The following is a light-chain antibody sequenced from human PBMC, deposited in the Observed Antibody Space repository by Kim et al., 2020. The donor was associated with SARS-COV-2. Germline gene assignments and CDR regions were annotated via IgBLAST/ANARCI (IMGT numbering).Light chain of an antibody. CDR1: QDINTW. V-gene: IGKV1-5*03. CDR2: LAS. J-gene: IGKJ2*01. CDR3: QHYSRFPYT. Sequence: DIQMTQSPSTLSASLGDRVTITCRASQDINTWLAWYQQKPGKAPNLLIYLASTLETGVPPRFSGSGSGTEFTLTINSLQPDDFATYYCQHYSRFPYTFGQGTKLEI.